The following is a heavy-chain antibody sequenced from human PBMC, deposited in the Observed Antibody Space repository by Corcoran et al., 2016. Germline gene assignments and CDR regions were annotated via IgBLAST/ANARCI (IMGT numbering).Heavy chain of an antibody. J-gene: IGHJ4*02. CDR3: ARGGGYYYDSSGYYFDY. CDR2: ISSSSSTI. Sequence: EVQLVESGGGLVQPGGSLRLSCAASGFTFSSYSMNWVRQAPGKGLEWVSYISSSSSTIYYADSVKGRFTISRDNAKNSLYLQMNSLRDEDTAVYYCARGGGYYYDSSGYYFDYWGQGTLVTVSS. CDR1: GFTFSSYS. D-gene: IGHD3-22*01. V-gene: IGHV3-48*02.